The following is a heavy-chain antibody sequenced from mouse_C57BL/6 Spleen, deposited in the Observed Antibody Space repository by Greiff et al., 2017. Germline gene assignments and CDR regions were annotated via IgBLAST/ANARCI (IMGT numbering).Heavy chain of an antibody. Sequence: EVKLQESGGGLVQPKGSLKLSCAASGFSFNTYAMNWVRQAPGKGLEWVARIRSKSNNYATYYADSVKDRFTISRDDSESMLYLQMNNLKTEDTAMYYCVTNYYGSSYVGFAYWGQGTLVTVSA. D-gene: IGHD1-1*01. CDR3: VTNYYGSSYVGFAY. CDR1: GFSFNTYA. CDR2: IRSKSNNYAT. J-gene: IGHJ3*01. V-gene: IGHV10-1*01.